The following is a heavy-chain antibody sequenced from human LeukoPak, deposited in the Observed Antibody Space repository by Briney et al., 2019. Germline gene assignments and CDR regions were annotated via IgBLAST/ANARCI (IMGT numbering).Heavy chain of an antibody. J-gene: IGHJ3*02. V-gene: IGHV4-59*08. CDR3: ARARLGTDALDI. Sequence: SETLSLTCTVSGGSISSYYWSWIRQPPGKGLEWIGYIYYSGSTNYNPSLKSRVTISVDTSKNQFSLKLSSVTAADTAVYYCARARLGTDALDIWGQGTMVTVSS. CDR2: IYYSGST. CDR1: GGSISSYY. D-gene: IGHD1/OR15-1a*01.